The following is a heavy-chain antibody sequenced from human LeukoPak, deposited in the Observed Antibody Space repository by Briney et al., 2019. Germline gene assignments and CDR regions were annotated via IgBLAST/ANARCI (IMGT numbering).Heavy chain of an antibody. CDR1: GFTFSNYE. CDR2: INDDGTAA. CDR3: ARARDATRNAFDI. D-gene: IGHD2-21*01. Sequence: GGSLRLSCAASGFTFSNYEMHWVRQAPGKGLVWVSRINDDGTAATYADSGKGRFTISRDNAMNTLYLQMISLGAEDTAVYYCARARDATRNAFDIWGQGTMVTVSS. V-gene: IGHV3-74*01. J-gene: IGHJ3*02.